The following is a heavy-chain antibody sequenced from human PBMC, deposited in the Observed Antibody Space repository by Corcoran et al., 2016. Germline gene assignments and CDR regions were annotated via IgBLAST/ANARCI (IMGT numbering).Heavy chain of an antibody. CDR1: GGSFSGYY. Sequence: QVQLQQWGAGLLKPSETLSLTCAVYGGSFSGYYWSWIRQPPGKGLEWIGEINHSGSTNYNPSLKSRVTISVDTSKNQFSLKLSSVTAADTAVYYCARGPAAAIRGGFDYWGQGTMVTVSS. V-gene: IGHV4-34*01. CDR2: INHSGST. D-gene: IGHD2-2*01. J-gene: IGHJ4*02. CDR3: ARGPAAAIRGGFDY.